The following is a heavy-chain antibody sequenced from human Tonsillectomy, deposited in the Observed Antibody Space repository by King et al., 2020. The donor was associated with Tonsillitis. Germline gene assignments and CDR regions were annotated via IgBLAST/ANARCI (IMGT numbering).Heavy chain of an antibody. CDR1: GDSVSSNSAA. CDR3: AIAGGGYKGYYYYGMDV. CDR2: TYYRSKWYN. J-gene: IGHJ6*02. D-gene: IGHD2-8*02. V-gene: IGHV6-1*01. Sequence: VQLQQSGPGLVKPSQTLSLTCAISGDSVSSNSAAWTWIRQSPSRGLEWLGRTYYRSKWYNDYAVSVKSRITINPDTSKNQFSLQLNSVTPEDTAVYYCAIAGGGYKGYYYYGMDVWGPGTTVTVSS.